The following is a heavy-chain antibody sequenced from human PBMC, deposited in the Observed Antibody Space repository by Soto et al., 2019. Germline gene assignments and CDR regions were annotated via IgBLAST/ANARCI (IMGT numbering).Heavy chain of an antibody. CDR1: GFTFRSYG. Sequence: GGSLRLSCAGTGFTFRSYGIIWVRQAPGKGLEWVSYISSGRPTVPYADSVKGRFTISRDYARNSLYLQMDSLRVEDTAVYYCVRGGAARPDYWGQGTLVTVSS. J-gene: IGHJ4*02. CDR3: VRGGAARPDY. V-gene: IGHV3-48*01. CDR2: ISSGRPTV. D-gene: IGHD3-10*01.